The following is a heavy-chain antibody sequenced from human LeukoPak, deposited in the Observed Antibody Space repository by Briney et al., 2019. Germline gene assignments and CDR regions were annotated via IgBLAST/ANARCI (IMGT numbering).Heavy chain of an antibody. CDR3: ARSYCSSTSCYPTLPDY. J-gene: IGHJ4*02. CDR1: GYTFTGYY. CDR2: INPNSGGT. Sequence: ASVKVSCKASGYTFTGYYMHWVRQAPGQGLEWMGWINPNSGGTNYAQKFQGRVTMTRDTSISTAYMELSSLRSDDTAVYYCARSYCSSTSCYPTLPDYWGQGTLVTVSS. D-gene: IGHD2-2*01. V-gene: IGHV1-2*02.